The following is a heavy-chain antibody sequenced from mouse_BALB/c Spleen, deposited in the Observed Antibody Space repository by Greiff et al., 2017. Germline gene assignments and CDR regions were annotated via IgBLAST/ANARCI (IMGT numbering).Heavy chain of an antibody. CDR3: AREVYYYGSSFAMDY. Sequence: EVKLMESGGGLVQPGGSLRLSCATSGFTFSDFYMEWVRQPPGKRLEWIAASRNKANDYTTEYSASVKGRFIVSRDTSQSILYLQMNALRAEDTAIYYCAREVYYYGSSFAMDYWGQGTSVTVSS. CDR1: GFTFSDFY. J-gene: IGHJ4*01. D-gene: IGHD1-1*01. V-gene: IGHV7-1*02. CDR2: SRNKANDYTT.